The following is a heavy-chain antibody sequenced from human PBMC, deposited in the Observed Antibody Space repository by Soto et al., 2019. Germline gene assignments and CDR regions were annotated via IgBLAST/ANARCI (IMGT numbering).Heavy chain of an antibody. CDR1: GGTFGTYA. CDR3: ARDNSGHAPDY. V-gene: IGHV1-69*06. CDR2: IIPMLGTR. Sequence: QVQLVQSGAEVKEPGSSVKVSCKASGGTFGTYAISWVRQAPGQGLEWMGGIIPMLGTRNYPQKFQGRVTITADKSTGTAYMELSRLRSDDTAVYFCARDNSGHAPDYWGQGTPVTVSS. J-gene: IGHJ4*02. D-gene: IGHD5-12*01.